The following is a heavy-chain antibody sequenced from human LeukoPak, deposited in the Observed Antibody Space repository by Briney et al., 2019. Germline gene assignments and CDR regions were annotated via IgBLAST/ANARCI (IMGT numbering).Heavy chain of an antibody. CDR1: GFTFSNSG. Sequence: PGGSLRLSCAASGFTFSNSGMSWARQAPGKGLEWVSGISGSGGSTYYAESVKGRFTISRDNSKNTLYLQMNSLRVEDTAVHYCAKDRTSSPGAYWGQGTLVTVSS. J-gene: IGHJ4*02. V-gene: IGHV3-23*01. CDR3: AKDRTSSPGAY. CDR2: ISGSGGST. D-gene: IGHD6-6*01.